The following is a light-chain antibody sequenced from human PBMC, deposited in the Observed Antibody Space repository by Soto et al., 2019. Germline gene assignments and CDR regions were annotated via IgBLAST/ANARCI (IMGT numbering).Light chain of an antibody. CDR2: AAS. V-gene: IGKV1-39*01. J-gene: IGKJ2*01. CDR3: QQSYSTPYT. CDR1: QSISSY. Sequence: DIQMIQSPSSLSASVGDRVTITCRASQSISSYLNWYQQKPGKAPKLLIYAASSLQSGGPSRFSGSGSGTDFTLTISSLQPEDFATYYCQQSYSTPYTFGQGPKLEIK.